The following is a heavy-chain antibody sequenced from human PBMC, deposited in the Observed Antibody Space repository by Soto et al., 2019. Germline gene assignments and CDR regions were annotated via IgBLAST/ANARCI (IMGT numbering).Heavy chain of an antibody. D-gene: IGHD3-16*01. CDR3: AAGLDYLGGLMATTPVYFDY. J-gene: IGHJ4*02. CDR1: GFTFTSSA. Sequence: GASVKVSCKASGFTFTSSAVQWVRQARGQRLEWIGWTVVGSGNTNYAQKFQERVTITRDMSTSTAYMELSSLRSEDTAVYYCAAGLDYLGGLMATTPVYFDYWGQGTLVTVSS. V-gene: IGHV1-58*01. CDR2: TVVGSGNT.